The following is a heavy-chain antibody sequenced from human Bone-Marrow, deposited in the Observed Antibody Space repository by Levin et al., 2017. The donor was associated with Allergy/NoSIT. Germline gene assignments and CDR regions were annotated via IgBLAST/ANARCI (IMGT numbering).Heavy chain of an antibody. CDR2: ISSSSGYI. J-gene: IGHJ4*02. Sequence: GESLKISCAASGFTFSSYSMNWVRQAPGKGLEWVSFISSSSGYIYYADSVKGRFTISRDNAKSSLYLQMNSLTAEDSDVYYCARITVWGTVSPERRDSWGQGVLVTVSS. V-gene: IGHV3-21*01. CDR3: ARITVWGTVSPERRDS. CDR1: GFTFSSYS. D-gene: IGHD3-16*01.